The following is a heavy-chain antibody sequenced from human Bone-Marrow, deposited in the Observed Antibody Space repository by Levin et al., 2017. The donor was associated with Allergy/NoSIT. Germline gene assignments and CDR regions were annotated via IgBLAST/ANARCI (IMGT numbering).Heavy chain of an antibody. D-gene: IGHD5-12*01. Sequence: GGSLRLSCAASGFTFSSYAMHWVRQAPGKGLEWVAVISYDGSNKYYADSVKGRFTISRDNSKNTLYLQMNSLRAEDTAVYYCARAPVVATSYYYYGMNGWGQGTTVTVSS. CDR1: GFTFSSYA. CDR2: ISYDGSNK. J-gene: IGHJ6*02. CDR3: ARAPVVATSYYYYGMNG. V-gene: IGHV3-30*04.